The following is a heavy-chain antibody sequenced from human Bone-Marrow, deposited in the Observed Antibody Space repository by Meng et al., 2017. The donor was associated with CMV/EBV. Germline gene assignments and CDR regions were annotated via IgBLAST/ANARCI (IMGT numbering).Heavy chain of an antibody. V-gene: IGHV4-59*01. CDR1: GGSISSYY. J-gene: IGHJ6*02. CDR2: IYHSGST. CDR3: ARDRRVEMATTAHYYGMDV. Sequence: SEPLSLTCTVSGGSISSYYWSWIRQPPGKGLEWIGYIYHSGSTNYNPSLKSRVTISVDTSKNQFSLKLSSVTAADTAVYYCARDRRVEMATTAHYYGMDVWGQGTTVTVSS. D-gene: IGHD5-24*01.